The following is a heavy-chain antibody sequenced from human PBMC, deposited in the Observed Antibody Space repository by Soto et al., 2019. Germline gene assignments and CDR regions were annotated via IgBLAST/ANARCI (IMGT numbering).Heavy chain of an antibody. D-gene: IGHD3-9*01. CDR2: ISGSGGST. V-gene: IGHV3-23*01. J-gene: IGHJ4*02. CDR1: GFTFSSYA. Sequence: VVSLRISWAASGFTFSSYAMSWVRQAPGKGLEWVSAISGSGGSTYYADSVKVRFTISRDNSKNTLYLQMNSLRAEDTAVYYCAATIIYFDWLLPPGYWGQGTLVTVSS. CDR3: AATIIYFDWLLPPGY.